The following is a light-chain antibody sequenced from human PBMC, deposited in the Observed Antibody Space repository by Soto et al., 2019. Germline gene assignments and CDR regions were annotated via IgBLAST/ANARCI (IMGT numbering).Light chain of an antibody. J-gene: IGLJ1*01. CDR3: SSYAGSNNFV. CDR1: SSDVGAYNY. CDR2: EVS. V-gene: IGLV2-8*01. Sequence: ALTQPPSASGSPGQSVTISCTGTSSDVGAYNYVSWYQQHPGKAPKLLIYEVSKRPSGVPDRFSGSKSGNTASLTVSGLQAEDEADYYCSSYAGSNNFVFGTGTKVTVL.